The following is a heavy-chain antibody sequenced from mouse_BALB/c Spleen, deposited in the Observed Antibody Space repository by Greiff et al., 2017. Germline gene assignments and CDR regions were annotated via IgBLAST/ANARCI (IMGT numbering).Heavy chain of an antibody. J-gene: IGHJ2*01. Sequence: EVKLLESGPGLVKPSQSLSLTCTVTGYSITSDYAWNWIRQFPGNKLEWMGYISYSGSTSYNPSLKSRISITRDTSKNQFFLQLNSVTTEDTATYYCARCDYGYYFDYWGQGTTLTVSS. CDR2: ISYSGST. D-gene: IGHD1-1*01. V-gene: IGHV3-2*02. CDR1: GYSITSDYA. CDR3: ARCDYGYYFDY.